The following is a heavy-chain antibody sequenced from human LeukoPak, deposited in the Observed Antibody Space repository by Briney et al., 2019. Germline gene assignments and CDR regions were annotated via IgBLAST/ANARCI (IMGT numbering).Heavy chain of an antibody. J-gene: IGHJ4*02. CDR1: GFTFSSYW. D-gene: IGHD3-16*01. Sequence: GGSLRLSCAASGFTFSSYWMSWVRQAPGKGLEWVANIKPDGSETSYVDSVKGRFTISRDNAKNSLYLQLNSLRAEDTAVYFCARGYFDYIWGSPHLHYFDYWGQGTQVTVSS. CDR2: IKPDGSET. CDR3: ARGYFDYIWGSPHLHYFDY. V-gene: IGHV3-7*01.